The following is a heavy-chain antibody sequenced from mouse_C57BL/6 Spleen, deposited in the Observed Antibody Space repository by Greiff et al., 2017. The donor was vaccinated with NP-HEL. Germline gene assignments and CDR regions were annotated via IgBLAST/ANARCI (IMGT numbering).Heavy chain of an antibody. Sequence: VQLQQSGTVVARPGASVKMSCKTSGYTFTSYWMHWVKQRPGQGLEWIGAIYPGNSDTSYNQKFKGKAKLTAVTSASTAYMELSSLTNEDSAVYYCTKNFYYDYDAWFAYWGQGTLVTVSA. V-gene: IGHV1-5*01. J-gene: IGHJ3*01. CDR2: IYPGNSDT. CDR1: GYTFTSYW. D-gene: IGHD2-4*01. CDR3: TKNFYYDYDAWFAY.